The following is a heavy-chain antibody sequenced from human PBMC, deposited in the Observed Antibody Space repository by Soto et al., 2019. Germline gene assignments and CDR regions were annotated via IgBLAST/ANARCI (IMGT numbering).Heavy chain of an antibody. CDR2: ISSSSSTI. V-gene: IGHV3-48*02. J-gene: IGHJ4*02. Sequence: PGGSLRLSCAASGFTFSSYSMNWARQAPGKGLEWVSYISSSSSTIYYADSVKGRFTISRDNAKNSLYLQMNSLRDEDTAVYYCARDLNYYDSSRGAYYFDYWGQGTLVTVSS. D-gene: IGHD3-22*01. CDR3: ARDLNYYDSSRGAYYFDY. CDR1: GFTFSSYS.